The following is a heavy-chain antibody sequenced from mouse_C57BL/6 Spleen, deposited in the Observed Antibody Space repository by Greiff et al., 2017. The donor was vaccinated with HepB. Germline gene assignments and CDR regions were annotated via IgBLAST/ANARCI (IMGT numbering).Heavy chain of an antibody. J-gene: IGHJ4*01. CDR1: GYTFTSYW. Sequence: VQLQQSGAELVKPGASVKLSCKASGYTFTSYWMHWVKQRPGQGLEWIGMIHPNSGSTNYNEKFKSKATLTVDKSSSTAYMQLSSLTSEDAAVYYCARSNWSFMDYWGQGTSVTVSS. V-gene: IGHV1-64*01. CDR2: IHPNSGST. D-gene: IGHD4-1*01. CDR3: ARSNWSFMDY.